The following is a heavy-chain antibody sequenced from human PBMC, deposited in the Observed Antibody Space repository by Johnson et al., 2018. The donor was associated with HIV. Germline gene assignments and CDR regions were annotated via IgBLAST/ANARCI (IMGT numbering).Heavy chain of an antibody. CDR1: GFTFDDCG. CDR3: VRWVRDCGVDCYDVLYL. D-gene: IGHD2-21*02. J-gene: IGHJ3*01. CDR2: INLNGGSK. Sequence: EVQLVESGGGVVRPGGSLRLSCAASGFTFDDCGMSSVRQGPGTGLEWVFGINLNGGSKVCAYSVKFRFTISRDTAKNSLYLQMNSLRAEDTTWYYCVRWVRDCGVDCYDVLYLWGQGTKVTVSS. V-gene: IGHV3-20*04.